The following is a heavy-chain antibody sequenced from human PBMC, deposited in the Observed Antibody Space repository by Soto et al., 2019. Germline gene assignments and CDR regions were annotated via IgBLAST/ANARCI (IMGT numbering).Heavy chain of an antibody. D-gene: IGHD5-18*01. Sequence: GASVKVSCKASGGTFSSYAISWVRQAPGQGLEWMGGIIPIFGTANYAQKFQGRVTITADESTSTAYMELSSLRSEDTAVYYCARSLDTPIGYYYYGMDVWGQGTTVTVSS. CDR3: ARSLDTPIGYYYYGMDV. J-gene: IGHJ6*02. CDR1: GGTFSSYA. V-gene: IGHV1-69*13. CDR2: IIPIFGTA.